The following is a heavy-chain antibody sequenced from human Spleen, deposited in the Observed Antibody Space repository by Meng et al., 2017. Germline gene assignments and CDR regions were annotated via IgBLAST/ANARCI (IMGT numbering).Heavy chain of an antibody. D-gene: IGHD6-13*01. CDR1: GNTVSGYG. J-gene: IGHJ4*02. CDR2: INTITGDP. CDR3: ARGSLEADEDPG. Sequence: QVQLVQSGSEWRKPGPSVKISCKASGNTVSGYGLNWVRQAPGQGLEWMGWINTITGDPTYAQGFTGRFVFSLDTSVSTAYLQISSLKTDDTAVYYCARGSLEADEDPGWGQGTLVTSPQ. V-gene: IGHV7-4-1*02.